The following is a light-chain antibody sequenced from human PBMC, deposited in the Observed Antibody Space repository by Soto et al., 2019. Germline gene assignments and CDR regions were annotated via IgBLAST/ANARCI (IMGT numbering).Light chain of an antibody. Sequence: QSALTQPASVSGSPGQSITISCTGTSSDVGLYNLVSWYQQLPGKAPKLIIYEVNERPSGISDRFSGSKSGNTASLTISGLQDEDEADSYRCSYVGSSILMFGGGTKLTVL. CDR1: SSDVGLYNL. CDR2: EVN. CDR3: CSYVGSSILM. J-gene: IGLJ3*02. V-gene: IGLV2-23*02.